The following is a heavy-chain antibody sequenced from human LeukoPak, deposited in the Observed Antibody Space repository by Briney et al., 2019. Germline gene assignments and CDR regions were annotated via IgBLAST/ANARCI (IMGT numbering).Heavy chain of an antibody. D-gene: IGHD6-19*01. J-gene: IGHJ4*01. Sequence: GGSLRLSCAASGFTFSNSAMSWVRQAPGKGLESVATLSGSGITTYYADSVKGRFTISRDNSKNTLYLQMNSLRAEDTAVYYCAKGIYSSGWSYFDYWGHGSLVTVSS. V-gene: IGHV3-23*01. CDR2: LSGSGITT. CDR3: AKGIYSSGWSYFDY. CDR1: GFTFSNSA.